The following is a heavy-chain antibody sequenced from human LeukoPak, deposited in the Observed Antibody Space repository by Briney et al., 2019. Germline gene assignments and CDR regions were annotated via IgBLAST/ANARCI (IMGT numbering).Heavy chain of an antibody. CDR1: GGSISSSNW. D-gene: IGHD4-17*01. CDR3: AREAYADYVFSAWFDP. CDR2: IYHSGST. Sequence: SGTLSLTCAVSGGSISSSNWWSWVRQPPGKGLEWIGEIYHSGSTNYNPSLKSRLTMSVDTSKNQFSLKLSSVTAADTAVYYCAREAYADYVFSAWFDPWGQGTLVTVSS. V-gene: IGHV4-4*02. J-gene: IGHJ5*02.